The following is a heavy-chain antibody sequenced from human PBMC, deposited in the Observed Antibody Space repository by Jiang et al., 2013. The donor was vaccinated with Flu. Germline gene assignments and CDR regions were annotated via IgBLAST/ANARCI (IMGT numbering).Heavy chain of an antibody. CDR2: ITWSGGRK. CDR3: AKMPPIFTVVILTL. CDR1: GFTFDEYA. D-gene: IGHD3-3*01. V-gene: IGHV3-9*01. J-gene: IGHJ4*02. Sequence: QLVESGGGLIQPGGSLSLICAASGFTFDEYAMHWVRQAPGKGLEWVSGITWSGGRKGYAESVKGRFTISRDKGKNSLYLQMNSLRPEDTAVYYCAKMPPIFTVVILTLWGQGTLVTVSS.